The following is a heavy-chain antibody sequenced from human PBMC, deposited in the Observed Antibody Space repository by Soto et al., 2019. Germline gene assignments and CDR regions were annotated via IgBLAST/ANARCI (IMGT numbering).Heavy chain of an antibody. Sequence: SETLSLTCTVSGGSISSYYWSWIRQPPGKGLEWIGYIYYSGSTNYNPSLKSRVTISVDTSKNQFSLKLSSVTAADTAVYYCARPIGYCSGTSCYAGQFDPWGQGTLVTVSS. CDR2: IYYSGST. CDR1: GGSISSYY. V-gene: IGHV4-59*01. CDR3: ARPIGYCSGTSCYAGQFDP. J-gene: IGHJ5*02. D-gene: IGHD2-2*01.